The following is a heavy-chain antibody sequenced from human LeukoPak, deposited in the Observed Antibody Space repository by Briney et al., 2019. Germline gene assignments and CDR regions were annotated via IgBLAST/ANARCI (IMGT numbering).Heavy chain of an antibody. CDR2: IYPGDSDT. D-gene: IGHD6-6*01. Sequence: IYPGDSDTRYSPSFQGQVTISADKSISTAYLQWSSLKASDTAMYYCARLSIQAYYYMDVWGKGTTVTVSS. CDR3: ARLSIQAYYYMDV. J-gene: IGHJ6*03. V-gene: IGHV5-51*01.